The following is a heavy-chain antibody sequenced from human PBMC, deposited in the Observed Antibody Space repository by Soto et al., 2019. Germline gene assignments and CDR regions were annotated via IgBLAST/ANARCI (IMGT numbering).Heavy chain of an antibody. V-gene: IGHV4-59*01. CDR3: ARSYRRYCSGGSCYSYYYYYMDV. D-gene: IGHD2-15*01. Sequence: HSESLYLSCAVSSGTITSYYGSCIRQPTGKGLEWIGYIYYSGSTNYNPSLKSRVTISVDTSKNQFSLKLSSVTAADTAVYYCARSYRRYCSGGSCYSYYYYYMDVWGKGTTVTVSS. CDR1: SGTITSYY. J-gene: IGHJ6*03. CDR2: IYYSGST.